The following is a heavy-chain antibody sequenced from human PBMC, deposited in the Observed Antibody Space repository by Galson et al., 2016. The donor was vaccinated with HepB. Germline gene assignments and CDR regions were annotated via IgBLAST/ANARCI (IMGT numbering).Heavy chain of an antibody. J-gene: IGHJ4*02. CDR3: ARGFARETNGRGARSDY. V-gene: IGHV4-34*01. CDR1: GGAFRGYF. Sequence: ETLSPTCAVYGGAFRGYFWSWIRQPPGKGLELIGEIHFTGSTNSNPSLRSRVLMSVDSSKNQFSLNLTSLTAADTAVYYCARGFARETNGRGARSDYWGQGTLVTVSS. D-gene: IGHD1-26*01. CDR2: IHFTGST.